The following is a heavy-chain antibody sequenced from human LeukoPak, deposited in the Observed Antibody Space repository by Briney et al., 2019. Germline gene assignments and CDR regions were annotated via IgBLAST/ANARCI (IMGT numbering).Heavy chain of an antibody. CDR3: ARGFNPHSYGPHFDY. Sequence: SETLSLTCTVSGGSISSNAYYWAWIRQPPGKGLEWIGSIYSSVSTYYNPSLKSRVTISVDTSKSQFSLRLSSVTAADTALYYCARGFNPHSYGPHFDYWGLGTLVTVSS. V-gene: IGHV4-39*01. D-gene: IGHD5-18*01. CDR2: IYSSVST. J-gene: IGHJ4*02. CDR1: GGSISSNAYY.